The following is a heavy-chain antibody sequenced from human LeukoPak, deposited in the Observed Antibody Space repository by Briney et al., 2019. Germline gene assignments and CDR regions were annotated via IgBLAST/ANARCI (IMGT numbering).Heavy chain of an antibody. CDR1: GFTFSSYS. D-gene: IGHD1-26*01. CDR2: LSYDAKYK. CDR3: AKDITEVGASAFDY. Sequence: GGSLRLSCAASGFTFSSYSMNWVRQAPGKGLEWVAVLSYDAKYKYYGDSVKGRFTISRDNSKNTLYLQMDSLRVEDTAVYYCAKDITEVGASAFDYWGQGTLVTVSS. V-gene: IGHV3-30*18. J-gene: IGHJ4*02.